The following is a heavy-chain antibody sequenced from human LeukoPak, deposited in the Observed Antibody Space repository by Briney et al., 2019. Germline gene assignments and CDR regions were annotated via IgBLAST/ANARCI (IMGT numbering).Heavy chain of an antibody. D-gene: IGHD2-2*01. CDR2: FSSRSSYYI. CDR1: GFTFNTYS. J-gene: IGHJ4*02. V-gene: IGHV3-21*01. Sequence: GGSLRLSCAASGFTFNTYSMNWVRQAPGKGLEWVSSFSSRSSYYIYYADSVKGRFTISRDNAKNSLYLQMDSLRAEDTAVYYCVRDPHIVVVPAARVYYFDYWGQGTLVTVSS. CDR3: VRDPHIVVVPAARVYYFDY.